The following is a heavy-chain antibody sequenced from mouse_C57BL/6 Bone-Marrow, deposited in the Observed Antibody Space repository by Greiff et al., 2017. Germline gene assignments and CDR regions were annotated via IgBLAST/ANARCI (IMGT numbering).Heavy chain of an antibody. Sequence: DVKLQESGPGLAKPSQTLSLTCSVTGYSITSDYWNWIRKFPGNKLEYMGYISYSGSTYYNPSLKSRISITRDTSKNQYYLQLNSVTTEDTATYYCARAVVAPYYAMDYWGQGTSVTVSS. V-gene: IGHV3-8*01. D-gene: IGHD1-1*01. CDR1: GYSITSDY. J-gene: IGHJ4*01. CDR3: ARAVVAPYYAMDY. CDR2: ISYSGST.